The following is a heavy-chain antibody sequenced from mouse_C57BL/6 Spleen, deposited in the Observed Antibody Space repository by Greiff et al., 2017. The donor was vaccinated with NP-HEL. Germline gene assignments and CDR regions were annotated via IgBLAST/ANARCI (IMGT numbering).Heavy chain of an antibody. D-gene: IGHD1-1*01. V-gene: IGHV1-61*01. J-gene: IGHJ2*01. CDR3: ARSPIYYYGSSYPY. CDR1: GYTFTSYW. CDR2: IYPSDSET. Sequence: QVQLKQPGAELVRPGSSVKLSCKASGYTFTSYWMDWVKQRPGQGLEWIGNIYPSDSETHYNQKFKDKATLTVDKSSSTAYMQLSSLTSEDSAVYYCARSPIYYYGSSYPYWGQGTTLTVSS.